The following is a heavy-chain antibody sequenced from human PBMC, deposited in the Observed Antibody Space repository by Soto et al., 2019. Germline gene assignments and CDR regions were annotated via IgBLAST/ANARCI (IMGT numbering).Heavy chain of an antibody. D-gene: IGHD3-9*01. J-gene: IGHJ6*03. Sequence: PGGSLRLSCAASGFTFSSYSMNWVRQAPGKGLEWVSYISSSSSTIYYADSVKGRFTISRDNAKNSLYLQMNSLRAEDTAVYYCARDSSLTGDADEYYYYMDVWGKGTTVTVSS. V-gene: IGHV3-48*01. CDR3: ARDSSLTGDADEYYYYMDV. CDR2: ISSSSSTI. CDR1: GFTFSSYS.